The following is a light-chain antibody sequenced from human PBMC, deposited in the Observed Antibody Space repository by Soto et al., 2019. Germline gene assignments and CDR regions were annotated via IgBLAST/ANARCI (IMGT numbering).Light chain of an antibody. CDR2: ADS. V-gene: IGKV3-11*01. CDR3: QQRYNWPIT. CDR1: QSVSGY. J-gene: IGKJ5*01. Sequence: EIVLTQSPGTLSLSPGERATLSCRAIQSVSGYIGWYQQKPGQAPRLLIYADSNRATGIPARFSGSGSGTDFTLTISSLEPEDFSVYYCQQRYNWPITFGQGTRLEIK.